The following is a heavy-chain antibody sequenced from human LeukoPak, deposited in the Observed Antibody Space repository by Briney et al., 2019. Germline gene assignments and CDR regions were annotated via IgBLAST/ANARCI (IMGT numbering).Heavy chain of an antibody. CDR3: ARSPIVVVPAAAFYIDY. Sequence: ASVKVSCKASGYTFTSYDINWVRQATGQGLEWMGWMTPNSGNTGYAQKFQGRVTITRNTSISTAYMELSSLRSEDTAVYYCARSPIVVVPAAAFYIDYWGQGTLVTVSS. CDR1: GYTFTSYD. V-gene: IGHV1-8*03. D-gene: IGHD2-2*01. CDR2: MTPNSGNT. J-gene: IGHJ4*02.